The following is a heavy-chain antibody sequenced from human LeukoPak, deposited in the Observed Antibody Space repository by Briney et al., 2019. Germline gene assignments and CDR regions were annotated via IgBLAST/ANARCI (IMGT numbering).Heavy chain of an antibody. V-gene: IGHV1-46*01. D-gene: IGHD6-13*01. Sequence: ASVTISCKASGYTFFTAYHMHWARQAPGQGLEWMGVINPRGGATTYAQKFQGRVTMTTDTSTSTVYMQLSSLRSEDTAVYYCARLAAPGTSSDYWGQGTLVTVSS. CDR2: INPRGGAT. CDR1: GYTFFTAYH. CDR3: ARLAAPGTSSDY. J-gene: IGHJ4*02.